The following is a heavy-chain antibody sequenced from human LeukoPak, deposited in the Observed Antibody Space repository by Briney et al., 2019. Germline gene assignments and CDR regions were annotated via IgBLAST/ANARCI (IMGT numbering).Heavy chain of an antibody. CDR1: GFTFSSHD. J-gene: IGHJ4*02. D-gene: IGHD3-10*01. CDR3: AKDPSALWFGEIDY. Sequence: GGSLRLSCAASGFTFSSHDMHWVRQATGKGLEWVSTIVTAGDTYYPGSVKGRFTISRDNSKNTLYLQMNSLRAEDTAVYYCAKDPSALWFGEIDYWGQGTLVTVSS. V-gene: IGHV3-13*01. CDR2: IVTAGDT.